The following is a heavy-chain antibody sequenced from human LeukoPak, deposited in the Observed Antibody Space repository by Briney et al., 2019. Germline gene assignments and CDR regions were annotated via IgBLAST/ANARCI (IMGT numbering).Heavy chain of an antibody. CDR2: IAGSDTRT. V-gene: IGHV3-48*03. J-gene: IGHJ4*02. CDR1: GFAFSAYE. CDR3: TTLGYHLDS. Sequence: PGGSLRLSCAASGFAFSAYEMNWVRQAPGKGLEWVSYIAGSDTRTYYADSVKGRFTISRDNTKNSLYLQMNSLRAEDSGLYYCTTLGYHLDSWGQGTLVTVSS. D-gene: IGHD3-22*01.